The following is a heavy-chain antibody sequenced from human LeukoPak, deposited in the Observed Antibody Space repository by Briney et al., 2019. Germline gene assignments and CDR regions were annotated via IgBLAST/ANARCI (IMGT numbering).Heavy chain of an antibody. J-gene: IGHJ4*02. CDR1: GGSISSYY. D-gene: IGHD4-11*01. CDR2: FYYSGCT. CDR3: ARARLTTRGVFDY. V-gene: IGHV4-59*01. Sequence: SETLSLTCTVSGGSISSYYWSWIRQPPGKGLEWIGYFYYSGCTNYNPSLESRVTISLDTSKNQFSLRLSSVTAADTAVYYCARARLTTRGVFDYWGQGTPVTVSS.